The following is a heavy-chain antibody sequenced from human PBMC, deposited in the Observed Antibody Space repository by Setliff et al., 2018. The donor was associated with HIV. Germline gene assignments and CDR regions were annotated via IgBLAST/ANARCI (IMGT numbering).Heavy chain of an antibody. V-gene: IGHV4-34*01. CDR2: MNSKGES. CDR3: ARHRQISDWFDP. CDR1: GGSFSGYY. D-gene: IGHD3-10*01. J-gene: IGHJ5*02. Sequence: LSLTCAVYGGSFSGYYWSWIRQPPGKGLEWIGIMNSKGESFYNASFTNGVLISIDTSKNRFSLTMTSVTAADTAVYYCARHRQISDWFDPWGQGILVTVSS.